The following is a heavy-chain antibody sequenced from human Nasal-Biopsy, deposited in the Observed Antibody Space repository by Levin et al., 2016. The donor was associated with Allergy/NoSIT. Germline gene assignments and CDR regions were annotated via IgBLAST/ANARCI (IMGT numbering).Heavy chain of an antibody. D-gene: IGHD4/OR15-4a*01. Sequence: GGSLRLSCAASGFTFSRHSMNWVRQTPEKGLEWVAYISDTDGTLYADSVKGRFAISRDNVKNSLYLHMNNVRSEDTSVYYCAREMTVVAGRDGRMDAWGQGTTVTVSS. J-gene: IGHJ6*02. CDR2: ISDTDGTL. CDR3: AREMTVVAGRDGRMDA. CDR1: GFTFSRHS. V-gene: IGHV3-48*01.